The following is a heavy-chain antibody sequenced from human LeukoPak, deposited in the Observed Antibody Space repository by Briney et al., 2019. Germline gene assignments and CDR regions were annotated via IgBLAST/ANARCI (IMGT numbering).Heavy chain of an antibody. D-gene: IGHD4-17*01. J-gene: IGHJ4*02. CDR2: ISSSSSYI. Sequence: GGSLRLSCAASGFTFSSYSMNWVRQAPGKGLEWVSFISSSSSYIYYADSVKGRFTISRDNAKNSLYLQMNSLRAEDTAVYYCARSYGDYSAYFDYWGQGTLVTVSS. V-gene: IGHV3-21*01. CDR1: GFTFSSYS. CDR3: ARSYGDYSAYFDY.